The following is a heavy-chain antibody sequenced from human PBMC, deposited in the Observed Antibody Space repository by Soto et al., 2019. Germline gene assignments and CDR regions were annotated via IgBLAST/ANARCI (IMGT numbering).Heavy chain of an antibody. CDR1: GGSFSPNY. CDR3: ARDGFNYYDSSGYYRLFDS. V-gene: IGHV4-59*01. D-gene: IGHD3-22*01. Sequence: SETLSLTCTVSGGSFSPNYWSWIRQPPGKGLEWVGYIYYDGSTNYNPSLKSRVTMSVDRSINQFSLKLSSVTAADTAVYYCARDGFNYYDSSGYYRLFDSWGLGTLVTVSS. CDR2: IYYDGST. J-gene: IGHJ5*01.